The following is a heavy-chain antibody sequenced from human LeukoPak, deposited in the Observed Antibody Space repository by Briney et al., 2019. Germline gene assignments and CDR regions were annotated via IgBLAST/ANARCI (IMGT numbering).Heavy chain of an antibody. J-gene: IGHJ6*02. D-gene: IGHD6-13*01. CDR3: AASNSSSYYGMDV. CDR2: IFVGSGNT. V-gene: IGHV1-58*02. Sequence: SVKVSCKASGFTFTSSAMQWVRQARGQGLEWIGWIFVGSGNTNYAQKFQERVTITRDMSTSTAYMELSSLRSEDTAVYYCAASNSSSYYGMDVWGQGTTVTVSS. CDR1: GFTFTSSA.